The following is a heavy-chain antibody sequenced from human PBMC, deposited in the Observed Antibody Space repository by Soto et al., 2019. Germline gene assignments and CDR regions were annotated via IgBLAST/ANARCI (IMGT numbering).Heavy chain of an antibody. CDR2: FSAYNGNT. CDR3: ARDGVDTATGYYYGMDV. CDR1: GYTFTSYG. J-gene: IGHJ6*02. D-gene: IGHD5-18*01. Sequence: QVQLVQSGAEVKKPGASVKVSCKASGYTFTSYGISWVRQAPGQGREWMGWFSAYNGNTNYAQKLQGRVTMTTDTSTSTAYMELRSLRSDDTAVYYCARDGVDTATGYYYGMDVWGQGTTVTVSS. V-gene: IGHV1-18*01.